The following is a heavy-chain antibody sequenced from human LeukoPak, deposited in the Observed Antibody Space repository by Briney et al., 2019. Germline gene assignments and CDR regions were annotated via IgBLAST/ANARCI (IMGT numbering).Heavy chain of an antibody. CDR3: AKGSDEVAVLTWIVY. J-gene: IGHJ4*02. CDR2: ISYDGSNK. V-gene: IGHV3-30*18. Sequence: PGGSLRLSCAASGFTFSSYGMHWVRQAPGKGLEWVAVISYDGSNKYYADSVKGRFTISRDNSKNTLYLQMNSLRAEDTAVYYCAKGSDEVAVLTWIVYWGQGTLVTVSS. CDR1: GFTFSSYG. D-gene: IGHD2-8*01.